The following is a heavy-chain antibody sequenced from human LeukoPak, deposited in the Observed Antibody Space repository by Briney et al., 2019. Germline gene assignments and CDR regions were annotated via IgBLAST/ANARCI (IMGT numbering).Heavy chain of an antibody. Sequence: PGRSLRLSCAASGFTFSSYGMHWVRQAPGKGLEWVAVIWYDGSNKYYADSVKGRFTISRDNSKNTLYLQMSSLRAEDTAVYYCAKAGGYYDSSGYYLDCWGQGTLVTVSS. CDR1: GFTFSSYG. V-gene: IGHV3-33*06. D-gene: IGHD3-22*01. J-gene: IGHJ4*02. CDR3: AKAGGYYDSSGYYLDC. CDR2: IWYDGSNK.